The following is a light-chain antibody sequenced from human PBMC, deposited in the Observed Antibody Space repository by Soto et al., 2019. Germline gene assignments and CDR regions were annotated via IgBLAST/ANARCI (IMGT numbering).Light chain of an antibody. CDR3: STYTSASTS. CDR2: EVI. CDR1: EVGAHRF. J-gene: IGLJ2*01. V-gene: IGLV2-14*01. Sequence: QSALTQPASVSRSPGQSITISCTGTEVGAHRFVSWYQQVPGTAPKLLIYEVIKRPSGFSPRFSGSKAGNTASLTISGLQADDEADYFCSTYTSASTSFGGGTKLTVL.